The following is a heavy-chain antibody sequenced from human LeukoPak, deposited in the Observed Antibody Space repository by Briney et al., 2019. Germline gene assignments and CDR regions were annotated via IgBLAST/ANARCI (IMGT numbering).Heavy chain of an antibody. CDR2: ISYDGSNK. V-gene: IGHV3-30*18. Sequence: GGSLRLSCAASGFTFSSYGMHWVRQAPGKGLEWVAVISYDGSNKYYADSVKGRFTISRDNAKNSLYLQMNSLRAEDTALYYCAKVLQEHYYDSSGYYDYWGQGTLVTVSS. D-gene: IGHD3-22*01. CDR1: GFTFSSYG. CDR3: AKVLQEHYYDSSGYYDY. J-gene: IGHJ4*02.